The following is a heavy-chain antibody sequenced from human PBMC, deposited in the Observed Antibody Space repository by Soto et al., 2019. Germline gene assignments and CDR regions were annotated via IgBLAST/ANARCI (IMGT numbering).Heavy chain of an antibody. CDR1: GFTVSSNY. CDR2: IYSGGST. CDR3: ARWHSTMSTFDY. D-gene: IGHD5-12*01. Sequence: GGSLRLSCAASGFTVSSNYMSWVRQAPGKGLEWVSVIYSGGSTYYADSVKGRFTISRDNSKNTLYLQMNSLRAEDTAVYYCARWHSTMSTFDYWGQGTLVTVSS. V-gene: IGHV3-53*01. J-gene: IGHJ4*02.